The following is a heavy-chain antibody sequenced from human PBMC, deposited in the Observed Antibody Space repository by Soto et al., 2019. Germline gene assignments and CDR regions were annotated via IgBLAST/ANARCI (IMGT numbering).Heavy chain of an antibody. CDR2: VSKSDYT. Sequence: PGGSLRLSCVASGFSFSSYSFNWVRQAPGKGLEWVSSVSKSDYTYYSDSVKGRFTISRDNAKNSVSLQMTTLRAEDTAVYYCAREDSIIIPAVSDFWGQGTLVTVSS. V-gene: IGHV3-21*01. D-gene: IGHD3-22*01. CDR1: GFSFSSYS. CDR3: AREDSIIIPAVSDF. J-gene: IGHJ4*02.